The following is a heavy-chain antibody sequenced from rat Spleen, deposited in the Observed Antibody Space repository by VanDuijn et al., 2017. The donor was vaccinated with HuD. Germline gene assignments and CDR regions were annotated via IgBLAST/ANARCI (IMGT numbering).Heavy chain of an antibody. Sequence: EVQLVESGGGLVQPGRSLKLSCAASGFTFSDCYMAWVRQAPTQDLEWVASISYDGGSTYYRDSVKGRFTISRDNAKSSLYLQMDSLRSEDTATYYCTTVGTRVSRFAYWGQGTLVTVSS. V-gene: IGHV5-20*01. D-gene: IGHD1-4*01. J-gene: IGHJ3*01. CDR2: ISYDGGST. CDR3: TTVGTRVSRFAY. CDR1: GFTFSDCY.